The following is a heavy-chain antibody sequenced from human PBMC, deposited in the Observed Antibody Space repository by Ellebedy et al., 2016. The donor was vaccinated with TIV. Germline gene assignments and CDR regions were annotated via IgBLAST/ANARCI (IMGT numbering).Heavy chain of an antibody. CDR1: GGSISSYY. Sequence: GSLRLXXTVSGGSISSYYWSWIRQPPGKGLEWIGYIYYSGSTNYNPSLKSRVTISVDTSKNQFSLKLSSVTAADTAVYYCAREADYGPEKYYFDYWGQGTLVTVSS. V-gene: IGHV4-59*01. D-gene: IGHD4-17*01. CDR2: IYYSGST. CDR3: AREADYGPEKYYFDY. J-gene: IGHJ4*02.